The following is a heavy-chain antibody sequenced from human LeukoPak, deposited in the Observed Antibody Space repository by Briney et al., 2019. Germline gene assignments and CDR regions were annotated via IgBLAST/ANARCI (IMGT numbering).Heavy chain of an antibody. Sequence: GGSLRLSCAASGFTFSSYSMNWFRQAPGKGLEWVSYISSSSSTIYYADSVKGRFTISRDNAKNSLYLQMNSLRAEDTAVYYCARAAGPLRNWFDPWGQGTLVTVSS. CDR1: GFTFSSYS. CDR2: ISSSSSTI. J-gene: IGHJ5*02. V-gene: IGHV3-48*01. CDR3: ARAAGPLRNWFDP.